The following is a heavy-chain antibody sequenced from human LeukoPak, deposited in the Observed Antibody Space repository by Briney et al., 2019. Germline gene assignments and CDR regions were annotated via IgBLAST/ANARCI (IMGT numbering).Heavy chain of an antibody. Sequence: GESLQISCKGSGYSFTSYWIGWVRQMPGKGLEWMGIIYPGDSDTRYSPSFQGQVTISADKSISTAYLQWSSLKASDTAMYYCARDSLGYYYGMDVWGQGTTVTVSS. CDR3: ARDSLGYYYGMDV. CDR2: IYPGDSDT. V-gene: IGHV5-51*01. CDR1: GYSFTSYW. J-gene: IGHJ6*02.